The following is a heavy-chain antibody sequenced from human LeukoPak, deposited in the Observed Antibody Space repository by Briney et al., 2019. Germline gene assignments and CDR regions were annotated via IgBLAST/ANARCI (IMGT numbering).Heavy chain of an antibody. D-gene: IGHD2-2*01. CDR3: ARDLVVPAAPSYFDY. V-gene: IGHV3-53*01. CDR1: GFTVSSNY. Sequence: GGSLRLSCAASGFTVSSNYMSWVRQAPGKGLEWVSVIYSGGSTYYADSVKGRFTISRDNAKNSLYLQMNSLRAEDTAVYYCARDLVVPAAPSYFDYWGQRTLVTVSS. J-gene: IGHJ4*02. CDR2: IYSGGST.